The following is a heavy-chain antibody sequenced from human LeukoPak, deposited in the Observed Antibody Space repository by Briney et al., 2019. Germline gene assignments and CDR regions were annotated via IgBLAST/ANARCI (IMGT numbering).Heavy chain of an antibody. J-gene: IGHJ4*02. V-gene: IGHV3-30-3*01. CDR3: AREITFGGVIVSYFFDY. CDR1: GFTFSSYA. CDR2: ISYDGSNK. D-gene: IGHD3-16*02. Sequence: PGRSLRLSCAASGFTFSSYAMHWVRQAPGEGLEWVAVISYDGSNKYYADSVKGRFTISRDNSKNTLYLQMNSLRAEDTAVYYCAREITFGGVIVSYFFDYWGQGTLVTVSS.